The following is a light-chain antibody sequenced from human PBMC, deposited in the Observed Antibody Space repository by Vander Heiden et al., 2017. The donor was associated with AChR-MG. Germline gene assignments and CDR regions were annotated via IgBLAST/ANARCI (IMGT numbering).Light chain of an antibody. V-gene: IGKV1D-12*01. J-gene: IGKJ4*01. Sequence: DIQMTQSPSSVSASVGDRVTITCRASQGSSSWLAWYQQKPGKAPKLLIYAASSLQSGVPSRYSGSGSGTDFTLTISSLQPEDFATYYCQQANSFLALTFGGGTKVEIK. CDR3: QQANSFLALT. CDR2: AAS. CDR1: QGSSSW.